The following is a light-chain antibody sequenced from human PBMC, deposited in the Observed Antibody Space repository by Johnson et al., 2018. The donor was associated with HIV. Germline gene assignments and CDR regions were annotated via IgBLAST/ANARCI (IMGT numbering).Light chain of an antibody. CDR2: ENN. CDR1: SSNIGNNY. V-gene: IGLV1-51*01. Sequence: QSVLTQPPSVSAAPGQKVTISCSGSSSNIGNNYVSWYQQLPGTAPKLLIYENNKRPSGIPDRFSASKSGASATLGITGLQTGDAADYYCGTWDSSLTSGWIFGTGTKVTVL. CDR3: GTWDSSLTSGWI. J-gene: IGLJ1*01.